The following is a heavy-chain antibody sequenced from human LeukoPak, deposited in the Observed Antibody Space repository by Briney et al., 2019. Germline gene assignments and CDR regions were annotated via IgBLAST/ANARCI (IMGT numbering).Heavy chain of an antibody. CDR3: GTEYDSSGLFDY. Sequence: PGGSLTLSCAASGFTFSNGCMCWVRQAPGKGREWLGRIKSKIDGWTTDYDGPVNGRFNISRDDSNNQLYLQMSSLKTEDTAVYYCGTEYDSSGLFDYWGQGTLVTVSS. D-gene: IGHD3-22*01. V-gene: IGHV3-15*01. J-gene: IGHJ4*02. CDR2: IKSKIDGWTT. CDR1: GFTFSNGC.